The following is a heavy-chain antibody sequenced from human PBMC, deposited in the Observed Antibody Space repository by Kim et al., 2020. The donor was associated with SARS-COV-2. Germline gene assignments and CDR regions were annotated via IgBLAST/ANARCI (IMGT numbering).Heavy chain of an antibody. J-gene: IGHJ4*02. CDR3: AGGGYNWNDEDY. Sequence: ASVKVSCKSSRYIFTSYYMHWLRQAPGQGLSCMGIINSSRGSTIYAQKVQGRVTMTRDTSTSTVDMELSRLRSEDTAVYYCAGGGYNWNDEDYWGQGTLVTVSS. CDR2: INSSRGST. D-gene: IGHD1-1*01. CDR1: RYIFTSYY. V-gene: IGHV1-46*01.